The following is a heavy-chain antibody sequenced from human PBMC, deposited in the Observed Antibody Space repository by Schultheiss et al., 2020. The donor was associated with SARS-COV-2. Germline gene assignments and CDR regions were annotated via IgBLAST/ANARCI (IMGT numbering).Heavy chain of an antibody. Sequence: SCAASGFTFSSYEMNWVRQAPGKGLEWVSAISGSGGSTYYADSVKGRFTISRDNAENTLYLQMNSLRAEDTAVYYCARDLIAVSGIPFDSWGQGTLVTVSS. V-gene: IGHV3-23*01. D-gene: IGHD6-19*01. J-gene: IGHJ4*02. CDR1: GFTFSSYE. CDR2: ISGSGGST. CDR3: ARDLIAVSGIPFDS.